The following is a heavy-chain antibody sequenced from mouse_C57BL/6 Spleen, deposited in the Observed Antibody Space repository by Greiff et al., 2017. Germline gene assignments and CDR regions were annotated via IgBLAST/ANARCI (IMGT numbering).Heavy chain of an antibody. J-gene: IGHJ2*01. CDR3: ARRVITTVGADY. D-gene: IGHD1-1*01. CDR1: GYTFPSYW. V-gene: IGHV1-64*01. Sequence: QVQLQQPGAELVKPGASVKLSCKASGYTFPSYWMHWVKQRPGQGLEWIGMIHPNSGSTNYNEKFKSKATLTVDKSSSTAYMQLSSLTSEDSAVYYCARRVITTVGADYWGQGTTLTVSS. CDR2: IHPNSGST.